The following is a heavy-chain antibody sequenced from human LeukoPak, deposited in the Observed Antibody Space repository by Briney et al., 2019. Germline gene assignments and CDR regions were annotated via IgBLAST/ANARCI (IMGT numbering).Heavy chain of an antibody. D-gene: IGHD4-23*01. CDR3: ATQRSTVGAFDI. CDR1: GGTFSSYA. J-gene: IGHJ4*02. Sequence: SVKVSCKASGGTFSSYAISWVRQAPGQGLEWMGGIIPIFGTANYAQKFQGRVTITADESTSTAYMELSSLRSEDTAVYYCATQRSTVGAFDIWGQGTLVTVSS. CDR2: IIPIFGTA. V-gene: IGHV1-69*13.